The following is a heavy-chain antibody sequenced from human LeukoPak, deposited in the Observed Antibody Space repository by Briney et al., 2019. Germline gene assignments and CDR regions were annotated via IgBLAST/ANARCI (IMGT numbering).Heavy chain of an antibody. CDR3: GKEVERHFDLKY. J-gene: IGHJ4*02. CDR2: FSGGGDS. D-gene: IGHD2/OR15-2a*01. CDR1: GFTFSDYG. V-gene: IGHV3-23*01. Sequence: GGSLRLSCAASGFTFSDYGMHWVRQAPGKGLEWVSAFSGGGDSFYADSVRGRFTVSADTSRNILYLQMNSLRAEDTAVYYCGKEVERHFDLKYWGQGTPVTVSS.